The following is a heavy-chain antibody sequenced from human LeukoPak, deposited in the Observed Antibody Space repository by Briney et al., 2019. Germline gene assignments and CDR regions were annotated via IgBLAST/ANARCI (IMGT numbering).Heavy chain of an antibody. V-gene: IGHV1-58*01. Sequence: ASVKDSCKASGFTFTSSAVQWVRQARGQRLEWIGWIVVGSGNTNYAQKFQERVTITRDMSTSLVYMELSSLRSEDTAVYYCSGEAAYYSHRRDAFDVWGQGTMVIV. CDR3: SGEAAYYSHRRDAFDV. D-gene: IGHD3-10*01. CDR1: GFTFTSSA. CDR2: IVVGSGNT. J-gene: IGHJ3*01.